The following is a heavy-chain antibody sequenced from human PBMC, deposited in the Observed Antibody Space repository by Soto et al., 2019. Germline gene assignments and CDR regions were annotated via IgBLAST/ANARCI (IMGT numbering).Heavy chain of an antibody. CDR1: GFTFSSYW. CDR2: IKQDGSEK. J-gene: IGHJ3*02. D-gene: IGHD7-27*01. V-gene: IGHV3-7*01. Sequence: GGSLRLSCAASGFTFSSYWMSWVRQAPGKGLEWVANIKQDGSEKYYVDSVKGRFTISRDNAKNSLYLQMNSLRAEDTAVYYCARERLGIRRAFDIWGQGTMVTVSS. CDR3: ARERLGIRRAFDI.